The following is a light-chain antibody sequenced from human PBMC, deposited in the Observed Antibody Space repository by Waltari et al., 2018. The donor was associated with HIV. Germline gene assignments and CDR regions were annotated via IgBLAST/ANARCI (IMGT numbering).Light chain of an antibody. CDR3: QQYDSGPRGIT. Sequence: EIVMTQSPPTLSVSPAQRATLSCRASQSISAKVAWYQQRPGQAPRILIYEAASRPTGIPARCSGSGLGIEFTLTISSLESEDFATYFCQQYDSGPRGITFGQGTMLEIK. CDR1: QSISAK. V-gene: IGKV3-15*01. CDR2: EAA. J-gene: IGKJ2*01.